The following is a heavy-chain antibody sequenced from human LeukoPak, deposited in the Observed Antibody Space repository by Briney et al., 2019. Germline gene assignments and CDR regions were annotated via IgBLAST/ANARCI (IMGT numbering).Heavy chain of an antibody. J-gene: IGHJ6*03. V-gene: IGHV3-48*01. CDR3: ARGRNYYYMDV. CDR1: GFTFSSSN. CDR2: ISTSSSAI. Sequence: GGSLRLSCAASGFTFSSSNINWVRQAPGKGLEWVSYISTSSSAIYYADSVKGRFNISRDNAKNSLYLQMNSLRAEDTAVYYCARGRNYYYMDVWGKGTTVTVSS.